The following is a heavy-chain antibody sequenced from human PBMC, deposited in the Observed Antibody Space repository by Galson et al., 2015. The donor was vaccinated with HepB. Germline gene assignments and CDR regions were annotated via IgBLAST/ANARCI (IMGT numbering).Heavy chain of an antibody. CDR3: AKSDFGPNYYFFYMDV. Sequence: SLRLSCAASGFTFGDYTMTWVRQAPGKGLEWVSSISDSDDTTYYIDSAKDRFTISRDNSKNTLYLQMNSLRAEDTAVYYCAKSDFGPNYYFFYMDVWGKGTSVTVSS. V-gene: IGHV3-23*01. CDR2: ISDSDDTT. CDR1: GFTFGDYT. J-gene: IGHJ6*03. D-gene: IGHD3-3*01.